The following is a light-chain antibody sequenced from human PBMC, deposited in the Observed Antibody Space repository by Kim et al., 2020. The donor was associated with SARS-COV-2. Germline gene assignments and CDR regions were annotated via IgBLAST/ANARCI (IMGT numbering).Light chain of an antibody. CDR3: QKFDSVPWT. V-gene: IGKV1-27*01. CDR2: AAS. Sequence: ASVGARVPTARRGSQGISTLLACYQQIPGKAPTLLIYAASTLQSGVPSWFSVSGSGTDFTLTISSLQPEDLATYYCQKFDSVPWTFGQGTKVDIK. J-gene: IGKJ1*01. CDR1: QGISTL.